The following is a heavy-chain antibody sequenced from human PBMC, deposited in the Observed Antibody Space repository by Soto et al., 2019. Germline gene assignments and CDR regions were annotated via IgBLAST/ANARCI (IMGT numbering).Heavy chain of an antibody. V-gene: IGHV1-69*01. CDR3: GRGGSWEKVDS. Sequence: QVQLVQSGAEVKKPGSSVKVSCKASGGTVHNSAISWVRQAPGQGLEWMGGIIVIFGPAIYAQKFQGRVTITADESTNTAVLDLNSLRSDDTAVYYCGRGGSWEKVDSWGPGTLVTVSS. D-gene: IGHD1-26*01. CDR2: IIVIFGPA. CDR1: GGTVHNSA. J-gene: IGHJ4*02.